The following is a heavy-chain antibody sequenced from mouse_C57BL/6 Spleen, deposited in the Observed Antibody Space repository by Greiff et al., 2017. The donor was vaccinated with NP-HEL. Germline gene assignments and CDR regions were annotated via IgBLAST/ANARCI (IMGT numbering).Heavy chain of an antibody. J-gene: IGHJ4*01. D-gene: IGHD2-5*01. CDR2: INPYNGDT. CDR3: ARDAYSNYDYYAMDY. CDR1: GYSFTGYF. V-gene: IGHV1-20*01. Sequence: EVQLQESGPELVKPGDSVKISCKASGYSFTGYFMNWVMQSHGKSLEWIGRINPYNGDTFYNQKFKGKATLTVDKSSSTAHMELRSLTSEDSAVYYCARDAYSNYDYYAMDYWGQGTSVTVSS.